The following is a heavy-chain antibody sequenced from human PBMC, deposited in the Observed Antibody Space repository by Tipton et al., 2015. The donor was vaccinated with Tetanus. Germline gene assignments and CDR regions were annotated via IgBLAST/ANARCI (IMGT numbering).Heavy chain of an antibody. CDR1: GFTFRSYA. CDR3: AKEVSGVDYGMDV. D-gene: IGHD1-26*01. CDR2: ITGSGTKT. J-gene: IGHJ6*02. Sequence: SLRLSCAASGFTFRSYAMSWVRQAPGKGLEWVSGITGSGTKTYYADSVKGRFTISRDNSKNTVYLQMNSLRAEDTAVYYCAKEVSGVDYGMDVWGQGTTVTVSS. V-gene: IGHV3-23*01.